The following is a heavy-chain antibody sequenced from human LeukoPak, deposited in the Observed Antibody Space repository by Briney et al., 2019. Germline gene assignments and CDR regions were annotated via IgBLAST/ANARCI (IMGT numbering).Heavy chain of an antibody. D-gene: IGHD1-1*01. CDR1: GYTFTGYY. V-gene: IGHV1-2*04. J-gene: IGHJ3*02. CDR3: ARDLLTGTTDAFDI. CDR2: INPNSGGR. Sequence: ASVKVSCKASGYTFTGYYMHWVRQAPGPGLEWMGWINPNSGGRNYAQQFQGWVTMPRDTSISTAYMELSRLRSDDTAVYYCARDLLTGTTDAFDIWGQGTMVTVSS.